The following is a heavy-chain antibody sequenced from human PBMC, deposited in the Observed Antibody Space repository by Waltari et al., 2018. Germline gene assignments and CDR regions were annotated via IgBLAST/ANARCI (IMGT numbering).Heavy chain of an antibody. D-gene: IGHD3-16*01. Sequence: QVQLVQSGDEVRKPGSSVKVSCTAYGGTFGSYAITWVRQAPGEGLEWMGGIIPIFGTAPNYAQKFQGRLTITADESTATVYMDLSSLRSDDTAVYYCARRQLGGAFDPWGQGTLVSVSS. V-gene: IGHV1-69*12. CDR2: IIPIFGTAP. J-gene: IGHJ5*02. CDR3: ARRQLGGAFDP. CDR1: GGTFGSYA.